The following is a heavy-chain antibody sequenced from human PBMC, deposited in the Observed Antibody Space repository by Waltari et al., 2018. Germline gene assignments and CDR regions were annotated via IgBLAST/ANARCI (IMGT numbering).Heavy chain of an antibody. D-gene: IGHD6-19*01. J-gene: IGHJ4*02. CDR1: GFTFDDYA. Sequence: EVQLVESGGGLVQPGRSLRLSCAASGFTFDDYAMHWVRQAPGKGLEWVSGISWKSGSIGYADSVKGRFTISRDNAKNSLYLQMNSLRAEDTALYYCAKGTGYSSGWIDYWGQGTLVTVSS. CDR3: AKGTGYSSGWIDY. V-gene: IGHV3-9*01. CDR2: ISWKSGSI.